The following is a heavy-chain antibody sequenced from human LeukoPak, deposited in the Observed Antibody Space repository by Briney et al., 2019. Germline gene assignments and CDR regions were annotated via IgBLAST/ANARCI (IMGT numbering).Heavy chain of an antibody. J-gene: IGHJ4*02. V-gene: IGHV3-48*03. CDR1: GFTFSSYE. D-gene: IGHD3-3*01. CDR2: VSSSGSTI. CDR3: ARSLYDFWSGLIDY. Sequence: GGSLRLSCAASGFTFSSYEMNWVRQAPGKGLEWVSYVSSSGSTIYYADSVKGRLTISRDNAKNSLYLQMNSLRAEDTAVYYCARSLYDFWSGLIDYWGQGTLVTVSS.